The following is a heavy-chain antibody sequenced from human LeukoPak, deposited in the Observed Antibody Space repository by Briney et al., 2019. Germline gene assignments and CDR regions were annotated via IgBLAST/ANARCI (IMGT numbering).Heavy chain of an antibody. CDR3: ARSWRFCSGDSCYPIDY. D-gene: IGHD2-15*01. CDR1: GYTFTSYD. CDR2: MNPNSGNT. V-gene: IGHV1-8*03. Sequence: GASVRVSCKASGYTFTSYDINWVRQATGQGLEWMGWMNPNSGNTGYAQKFQGRVTITRNTSISTAYMELSRLRSDDTAVYYCARSWRFCSGDSCYPIDYWGQGTLVTVSS. J-gene: IGHJ4*02.